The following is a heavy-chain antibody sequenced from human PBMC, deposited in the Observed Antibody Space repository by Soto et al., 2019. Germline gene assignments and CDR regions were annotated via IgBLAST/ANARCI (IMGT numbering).Heavy chain of an antibody. CDR2: ISYDGDNE. CDR3: AKDGGPVYCNSPGCSAKHFDY. D-gene: IGHD2-2*01. Sequence: QVQLVESGGGVVQPGRSLRLSYAASGFTFSNYAMHWVRQAPGKGLEWLAIISYDGDNEYYADYVRGRFTISRDNSKNTLYLQTNNLRHEDTAVYYCAKDGGPVYCNSPGCSAKHFDYWGQGTLVTVSS. CDR1: GFTFSNYA. J-gene: IGHJ4*02. V-gene: IGHV3-30*18.